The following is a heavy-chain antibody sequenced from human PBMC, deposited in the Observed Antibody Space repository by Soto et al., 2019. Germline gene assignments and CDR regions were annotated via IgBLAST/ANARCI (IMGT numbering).Heavy chain of an antibody. D-gene: IGHD5-12*01. V-gene: IGHV3-21*01. CDR1: GFTLSNEN. CDR2: ISSSSTYM. CDR3: ARSIVAVAPTAGMDV. Sequence: EVQLVESGGGLVKPGGSLRLSCAASGFTLSNENMNWVRQAPGQGLEWVSFISSSSTYMYYADSVKGRFTISRGNAGNSLYLQMNSLRAEDTAVYYCARSIVAVAPTAGMDVWGQGTTVTVSS. J-gene: IGHJ6*02.